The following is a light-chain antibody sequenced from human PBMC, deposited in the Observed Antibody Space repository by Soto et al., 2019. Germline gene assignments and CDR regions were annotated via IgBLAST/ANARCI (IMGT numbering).Light chain of an antibody. J-gene: IGKJ2*01. V-gene: IGKV1-9*01. Sequence: DIQLTQSPSFLSASVGDRVTITCRASQGISSYLAWYQQKPGKAPKLLIYAASTLQSGVPSRFSGSGSGTEFTLTISSLQPEEFATYYCQQLNSDPPYTFGQGTKLEIK. CDR3: QQLNSDPPYT. CDR2: AAS. CDR1: QGISSY.